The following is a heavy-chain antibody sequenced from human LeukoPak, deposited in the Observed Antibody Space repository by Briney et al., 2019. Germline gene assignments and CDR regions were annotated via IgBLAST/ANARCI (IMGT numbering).Heavy chain of an antibody. J-gene: IGHJ3*02. CDR2: TYYTGST. CDR3: ARRTTYYYDSSGYYYHAFDI. D-gene: IGHD3-22*01. CDR1: GGSISSYY. V-gene: IGHV4-59*12. Sequence: SETLSLTCTVSGGSISSYYWTWIRQPPAKGLDWIGYTYYTGSTTYNPSLKSRVTISVDTSKNQFSLKLSSVTAADTAVYYCARRTTYYYDSSGYYYHAFDIWGQGTMVTVSS.